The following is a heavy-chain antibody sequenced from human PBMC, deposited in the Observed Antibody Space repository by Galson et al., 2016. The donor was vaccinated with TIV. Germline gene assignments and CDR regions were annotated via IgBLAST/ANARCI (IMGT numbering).Heavy chain of an antibody. J-gene: IGHJ4*02. D-gene: IGHD3-16*01. Sequence: SLRLSCAVSGLTFRNAWMNWVRQAPGKGLEWVGRIKNKADGGTTDYAAPVKDRFSISRDDSKNTLYLQMDNLKTEDTAVYYCTTWGRLVGDYDAYWGQGTPCTVSS. CDR2: IKNKADGGTT. CDR3: TTWGRLVGDYDAY. CDR1: GLTFRNAW. V-gene: IGHV3-15*01.